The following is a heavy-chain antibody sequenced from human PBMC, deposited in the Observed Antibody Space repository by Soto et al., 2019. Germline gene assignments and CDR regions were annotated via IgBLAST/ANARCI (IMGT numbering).Heavy chain of an antibody. V-gene: IGHV1-18*01. CDR3: ARDLKGYSGYDYISWFDP. Sequence: ASVKVSCKASGYTFTSYGISWVRQAPGQGLEWMGWISAYNGNTNYAQKLQGRVTMTTDTSTSTAYMELRSLRSDDTAVYYCARDLKGYSGYDYISWFDPWGQGTLVTVSS. CDR2: ISAYNGNT. J-gene: IGHJ5*02. D-gene: IGHD5-12*01. CDR1: GYTFTSYG.